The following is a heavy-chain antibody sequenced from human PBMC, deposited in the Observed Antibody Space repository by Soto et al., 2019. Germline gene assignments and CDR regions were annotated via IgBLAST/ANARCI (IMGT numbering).Heavy chain of an antibody. V-gene: IGHV1-8*01. J-gene: IGHJ6*02. Sequence: GASVKVSCKASGYNFTSYDFNWVRQAAGQRPEWMGWMSSNSGHTGYAQNVQVRVTLTTDTSTSTAYMELRSLRSNDTAIFDCGIVDVYVTPSPQYVWGQGTRVTISS. CDR1: GYNFTSYD. CDR2: MSSNSGHT. CDR3: GIVDVYVTPSPQYV. D-gene: IGHD3-16*01.